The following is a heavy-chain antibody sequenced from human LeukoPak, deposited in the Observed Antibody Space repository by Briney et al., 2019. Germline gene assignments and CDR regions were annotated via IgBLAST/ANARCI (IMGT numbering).Heavy chain of an antibody. J-gene: IGHJ3*02. CDR1: GGTFSSYA. D-gene: IGHD4-23*01. Sequence: GASVKVSCTASGGTFSSYAISWVRQAPGQGLEWMGGFIPIFGTANYAQKFQGRVTITTDESTSTAYMELSSLRPEDTAVYYCARDRAGPVVGGRWAFDIWGQGTMVTVSS. CDR3: ARDRAGPVVGGRWAFDI. V-gene: IGHV1-69*05. CDR2: FIPIFGTA.